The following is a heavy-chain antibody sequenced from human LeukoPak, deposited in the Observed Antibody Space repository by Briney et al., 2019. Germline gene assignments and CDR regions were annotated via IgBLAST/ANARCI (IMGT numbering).Heavy chain of an antibody. CDR1: GGSLSTYY. D-gene: IGHD5-12*01. CDR3: ARCSGNGYDYSWFDP. Sequence: SETQSLTCTVSGGSLSTYYWNWIRQPAGKGLEWIGRIYTSGGTNYNPSLKSRVTMSVDASKNQFSLKLSSVTAADTAVYYCARCSGNGYDYSWFDPWGQGTLVTVSS. J-gene: IGHJ5*02. V-gene: IGHV4-4*07. CDR2: IYTSGGT.